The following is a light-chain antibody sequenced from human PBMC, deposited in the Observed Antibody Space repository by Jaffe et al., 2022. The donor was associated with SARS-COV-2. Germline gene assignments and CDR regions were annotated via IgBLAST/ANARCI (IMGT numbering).Light chain of an antibody. CDR2: KAS. V-gene: IGKV1-5*03. J-gene: IGKJ1*01. CDR1: QSINVW. Sequence: DIQMTQSPSTLSASVGDRVTITCRASQSINVWLAWYQQKPGKAPNLLIHKASSLESGVPSRFSGSGSGTEFTLTISSLQPDDFATYYCQQYISFSRTFGQGTKVEIK. CDR3: QQYISFSRT.